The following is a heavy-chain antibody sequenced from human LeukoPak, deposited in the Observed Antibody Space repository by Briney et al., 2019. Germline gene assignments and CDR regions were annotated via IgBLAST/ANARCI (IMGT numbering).Heavy chain of an antibody. V-gene: IGHV3-21*01. CDR1: GFTFSSSV. CDR2: ISSSSNYI. CDR3: ARGDRADWLRGLDY. J-gene: IGHJ4*02. Sequence: GGSLRLSCAASGFTFSSSVMNWVRQAPGKGLEWVSSISSSSNYIYYADSVKGRFTVSRDNAKNSLYLQMNSLRAEDTAVYYCARGDRADWLRGLDYWGQGTLVTVSS. D-gene: IGHD5-12*01.